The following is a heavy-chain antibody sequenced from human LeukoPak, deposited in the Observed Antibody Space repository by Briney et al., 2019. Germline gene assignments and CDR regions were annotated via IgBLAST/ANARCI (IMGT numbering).Heavy chain of an antibody. D-gene: IGHD3-3*01. CDR3: ARGGATIFTTWFDP. J-gene: IGHJ5*02. CDR1: GGSISSYY. V-gene: IGHV4-59*01. Sequence: SETLSLTCTVSGGSISSYYWSWIRQPPGKGLEWIGYIYYSGSTNYNPSLKSRVTISVDTSKNQFSLKLSSVTAADTAVYYCARGGATIFTTWFDPWGQGTLVTVSS. CDR2: IYYSGST.